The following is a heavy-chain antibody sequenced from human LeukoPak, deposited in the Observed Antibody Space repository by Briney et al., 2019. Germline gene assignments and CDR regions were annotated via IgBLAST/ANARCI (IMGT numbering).Heavy chain of an antibody. J-gene: IGHJ4*02. CDR3: ARSRATVTTLDY. D-gene: IGHD4-17*01. CDR1: GVSISSGGYY. Sequence: SQTLSLTCTVSGVSISSGGYYWRWIRQHPGKGLEWIGYIYYSGSTYYNPALKSRFTISVDTSKNQFSLKLSSVTAADTAVYYCARSRATVTTLDYWGQGTLVTVSS. V-gene: IGHV4-31*03. CDR2: IYYSGST.